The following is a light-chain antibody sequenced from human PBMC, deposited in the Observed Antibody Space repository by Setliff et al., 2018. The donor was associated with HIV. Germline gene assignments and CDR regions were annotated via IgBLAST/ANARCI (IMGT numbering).Light chain of an antibody. CDR1: SSYNH. V-gene: IGLV2-14*01. CDR3: SSSTSSDTSMV. Sequence: ALTQPASVSGSPGQSITISCTGTSSYNHVAWYQQHPGKAPKLMIYQVTNRPSGVSNRFSGSKSGNTASLTISGLQAEDEADYYCSSSTSSDTSMVFGAGTKVTV. J-gene: IGLJ1*01. CDR2: QVT.